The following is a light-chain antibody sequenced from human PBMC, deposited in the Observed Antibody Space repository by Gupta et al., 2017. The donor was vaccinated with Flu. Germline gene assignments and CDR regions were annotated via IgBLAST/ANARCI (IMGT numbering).Light chain of an antibody. CDR3: QQTDSTSWT. CDR1: QTISFF. V-gene: IGKV1-39*01. J-gene: IGKJ1*01. CDR2: GTS. Sequence: PFSLAVSVGDRVTITCRASQTISFFLNWYQQKPGKAPTLLIYGTSTLQRGVPSKFSGSGSGTFFTLTVTKLQPEDFATYYCQQTDSTSWTFGQGTKVEIK.